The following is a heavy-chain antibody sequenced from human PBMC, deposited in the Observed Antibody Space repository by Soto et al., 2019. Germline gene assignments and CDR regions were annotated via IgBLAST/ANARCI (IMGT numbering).Heavy chain of an antibody. Sequence: SETLSLTCTVSGGSISSGGYYWSWIRQHPGKGLEWIGYIYYSGSTYYNPSLKSQVTISVDTSKNQFSLKLSSVTAADTAVYYCARFGYSTNIGIDYWGQGTLVTVSS. J-gene: IGHJ4*02. V-gene: IGHV4-31*01. D-gene: IGHD3-22*01. CDR2: IYYSGST. CDR3: ARFGYSTNIGIDY. CDR1: GGSISSGGYY.